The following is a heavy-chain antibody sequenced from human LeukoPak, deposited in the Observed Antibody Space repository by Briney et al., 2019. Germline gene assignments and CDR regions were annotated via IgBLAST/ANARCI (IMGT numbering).Heavy chain of an antibody. J-gene: IGHJ3*02. V-gene: IGHV1-2*02. Sequence: ASVKVSCKASGYTFTGYYMHWVRQAPGQGLEWMGWINPNSGGTNYAQKFQGRVTMTRDTSISTAYMELSRLRSDDTAVYYCARYIYYDSSGYYFTSKNDAFDIWGQGTMVTVSS. CDR1: GYTFTGYY. D-gene: IGHD3-22*01. CDR3: ARYIYYDSSGYYFTSKNDAFDI. CDR2: INPNSGGT.